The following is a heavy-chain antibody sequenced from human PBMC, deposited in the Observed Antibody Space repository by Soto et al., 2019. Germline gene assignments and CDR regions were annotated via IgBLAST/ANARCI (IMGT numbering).Heavy chain of an antibody. D-gene: IGHD6-6*01. J-gene: IGHJ4*02. V-gene: IGHV1-69*13. Sequence: SVKVSCKASGGTFSSYAISWVRQAPGQGLEWMGGIIPIFGTTNYAQKFQGRVTITADESTSTAYMELSSLRSEDTAVYYCARDRNQYSSSSEFDYWGQGTLVTVSS. CDR1: GGTFSSYA. CDR2: IIPIFGTT. CDR3: ARDRNQYSSSSEFDY.